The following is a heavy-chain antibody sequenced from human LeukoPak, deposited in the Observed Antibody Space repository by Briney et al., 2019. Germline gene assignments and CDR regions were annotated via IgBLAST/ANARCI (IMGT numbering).Heavy chain of an antibody. CDR3: ARDGRYYYAFDI. D-gene: IGHD1-26*01. Sequence: SETLSLTCAVSGGSISSGGYSWSWIRQPPGKGLEWIGYIYYSGSTYYNPTLKSRATISVDTSKNQFSLKLSSVTAADTAVYYCARDGRYYYAFDIWGQGTMVTVSS. CDR1: GGSISSGGYS. V-gene: IGHV4-30-4*07. J-gene: IGHJ3*02. CDR2: IYYSGST.